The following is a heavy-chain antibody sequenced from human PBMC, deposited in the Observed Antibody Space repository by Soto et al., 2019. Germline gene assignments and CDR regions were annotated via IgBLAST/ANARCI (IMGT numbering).Heavy chain of an antibody. V-gene: IGHV4-59*08. CDR1: GGSRSSYY. Sequence: SETLSLTCTVSGGSRSSYYWNWIRQPPGKGLEWIGYIYYSGSTNYNPSFKSRVTISVDTSKNQFSLKLSSMTAADAAVYYCARSPSMVRGVIMDYWGQGTLVTVSS. D-gene: IGHD3-10*01. CDR3: ARSPSMVRGVIMDY. CDR2: IYYSGST. J-gene: IGHJ4*02.